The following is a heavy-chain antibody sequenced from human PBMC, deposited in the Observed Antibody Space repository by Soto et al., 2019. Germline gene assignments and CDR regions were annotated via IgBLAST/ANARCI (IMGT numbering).Heavy chain of an antibody. CDR2: IDPSDSYT. J-gene: IGHJ4*02. CDR3: ARLQAAAGDNALTFDY. V-gene: IGHV5-10-1*01. CDR1: GFSFTTYW. D-gene: IGHD6-13*01. Sequence: GESLTISCKGSGFSFTTYWIAWVRQMPGKGLEWMGRIDPSDSYTNYSPSFQGHVTISADKSISTAYLQWSSLRASDTAMYYCARLQAAAGDNALTFDYWGQGTLLTVSS.